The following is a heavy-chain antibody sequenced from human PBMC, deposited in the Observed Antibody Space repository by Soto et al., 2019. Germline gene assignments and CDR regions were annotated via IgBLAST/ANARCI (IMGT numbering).Heavy chain of an antibody. Sequence: QVQLVESGGGVVQPGTSLRLSCAASGFTLSSYAMHWVRQPPGKGLEWVAVISNDETYQEYADSVKGRFTISRDNSKNTVDLQMNGLRVEDTAVYYCARRGRQAGNNCFDSWGQGVLVTVSS. V-gene: IGHV3-30-3*01. CDR1: GFTLSSYA. J-gene: IGHJ5*01. CDR3: ARRGRQAGNNCFDS. D-gene: IGHD1-26*01. CDR2: ISNDETYQ.